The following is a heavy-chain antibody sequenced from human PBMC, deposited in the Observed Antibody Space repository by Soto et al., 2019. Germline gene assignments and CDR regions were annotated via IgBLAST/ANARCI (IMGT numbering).Heavy chain of an antibody. V-gene: IGHV1-8*01. CDR1: GYTFTSYD. Sequence: ASVKVSCKASGYTFTSYDINWVRQATGQGLEWMGWMNPNSGNTGYAQKFQGRVTMTRNTSISTAYMELSSLRSEDTAVYYCARERSSGWYVDVWGQGTLVTVSS. CDR2: MNPNSGNT. J-gene: IGHJ4*02. D-gene: IGHD6-19*01. CDR3: ARERSSGWYVDV.